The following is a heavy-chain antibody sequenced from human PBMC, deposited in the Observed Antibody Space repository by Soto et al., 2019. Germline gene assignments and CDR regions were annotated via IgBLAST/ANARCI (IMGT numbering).Heavy chain of an antibody. J-gene: IGHJ4*02. CDR3: GRGGGDYGDYLDY. CDR1: GFSFSTYW. D-gene: IGHD4-17*01. V-gene: IGHV3-74*01. CDR2: INTAGTTT. Sequence: ELQLVESGGGLVQPGGSLRLSCVASGFSFSTYWMHWVRQAPGKGLVWVSRINTAGTTTPYADSVTGRFTISRDNAKNTLYLQINSLRAEDTAVYYCGRGGGDYGDYLDYWGQGALVTVSS.